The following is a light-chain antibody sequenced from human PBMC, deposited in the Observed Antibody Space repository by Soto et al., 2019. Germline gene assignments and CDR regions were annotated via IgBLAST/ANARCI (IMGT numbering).Light chain of an antibody. Sequence: EMVMTQSPDTLSVSPGERATLSCRASQSVGSNLAWYQQKPGQAPRLLIYAASTRATGIPARFSGSGSGTEFTRTISSLRSEDFAVYYCQQYNNWSFGQGTRLEIK. CDR3: QQYNNWS. CDR2: AAS. CDR1: QSVGSN. V-gene: IGKV3-15*01. J-gene: IGKJ5*01.